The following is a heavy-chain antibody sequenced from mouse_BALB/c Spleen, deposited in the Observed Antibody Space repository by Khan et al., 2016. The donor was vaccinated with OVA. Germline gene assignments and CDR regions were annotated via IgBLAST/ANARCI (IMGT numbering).Heavy chain of an antibody. CDR1: GFSLTNYG. J-gene: IGHJ1*01. CDR3: ARYYGNYGWYFDV. CDR2: IWPGGST. D-gene: IGHD2-1*01. V-gene: IGHV2-9*02. Sequence: QVQLKQSGPGLVAPSQSLSITCTVSGFSLTNYGVHWVRQPPGKGLEWLGVIWPGGSTNYNSAPLSRLSISKDNSKSQVFFKRNSLQTEDRAMDYCARYYGNYGWYFDVWGAGTTVTVSS.